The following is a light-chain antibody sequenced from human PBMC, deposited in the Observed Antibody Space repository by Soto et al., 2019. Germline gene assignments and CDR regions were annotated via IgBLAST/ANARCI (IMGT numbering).Light chain of an antibody. CDR3: LQYQSYWT. V-gene: IGKV1-5*03. Sequence: DIQMTQSPSTLSASVGDRVSITCRASQSISRQLAWYPQKPWKAPNLLIYQASNLQTGVPSSFTGSGSGTEFTLTISSLQPDALATYYCLQYQSYWTFGQGTKVEVK. CDR1: QSISRQ. J-gene: IGKJ1*01. CDR2: QAS.